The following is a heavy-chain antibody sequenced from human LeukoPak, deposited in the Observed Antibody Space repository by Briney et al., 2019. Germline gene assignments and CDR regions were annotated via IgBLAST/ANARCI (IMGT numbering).Heavy chain of an antibody. V-gene: IGHV3-30*02. CDR3: AKAPVTTCRGAFCYPFDY. D-gene: IGHD2-15*01. Sequence: PGGSLRLSCAGSGFSFSSYGMHWVRQAPGKGLEWMAFIRSDGSNKYYADSVKGRFTISRDNSKNTLYLHVNSLRPEDAAVYYCAKAPVTTCRGAFCYPFDYWGLGTLVTVSS. CDR1: GFSFSSYG. CDR2: IRSDGSNK. J-gene: IGHJ4*02.